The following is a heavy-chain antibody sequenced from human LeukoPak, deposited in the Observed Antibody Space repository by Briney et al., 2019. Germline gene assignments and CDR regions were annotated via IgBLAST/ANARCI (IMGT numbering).Heavy chain of an antibody. Sequence: PGGSLRLSCAASGFTFSSYAMSWVRQAPGKGLEGVSAISGSGGSTYYADSVKGRFTISRDNSKNTLYLQMNSLRAEDTGVYYCANSIAVADCWGQGTLVTVSS. J-gene: IGHJ4*02. V-gene: IGHV3-23*01. CDR1: GFTFSSYA. CDR3: ANSIAVADC. D-gene: IGHD6-19*01. CDR2: ISGSGGST.